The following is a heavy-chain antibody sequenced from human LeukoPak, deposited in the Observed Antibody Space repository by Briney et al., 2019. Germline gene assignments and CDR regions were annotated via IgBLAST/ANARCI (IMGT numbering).Heavy chain of an antibody. CDR1: GFTFSSYA. CDR3: AREEEAYSGRRIDY. J-gene: IGHJ4*02. CDR2: ISGSGGST. Sequence: GGSLRLSCAASGFTFSSYAMSWVRQAPGKGLEWVSAISGSGGSTYYADSVKGRFTISRDNSKNTLYMQMNSLRAEDTAAYYCAREEEAYSGRRIDYWGQGTLVTVSS. V-gene: IGHV3-23*01. D-gene: IGHD1-26*01.